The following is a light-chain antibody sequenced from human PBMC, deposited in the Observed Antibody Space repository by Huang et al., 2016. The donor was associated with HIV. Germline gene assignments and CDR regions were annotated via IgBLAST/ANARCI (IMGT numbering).Light chain of an antibody. J-gene: IGKJ1*01. CDR1: QSISRF. CDR3: QQSYKT. Sequence: DIQMTQSPSSLSASVGDRVTITCRASQSISRFLNWYQQKPGTAPKLLIYGASSLQSGVPARFSGSGSGTDFTLTINSLRPEDFATYYCQQSYKTFGQGTKVEMK. CDR2: GAS. V-gene: IGKV1-39*01.